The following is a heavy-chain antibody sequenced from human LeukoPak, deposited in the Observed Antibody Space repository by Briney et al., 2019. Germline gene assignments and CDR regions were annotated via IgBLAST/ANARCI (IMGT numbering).Heavy chain of an antibody. CDR1: GFTFSSYW. V-gene: IGHV3-74*01. Sequence: GGSLRLSCAASGFTFSSYWMHWGRQAPGEGLVWVSRINSDGSSTTYADSVKGRFTISRDNAKNTLYLQMNSLRAEDTAVYYCARSGSYLGDYWGQGTLVTVSS. J-gene: IGHJ4*02. CDR3: ARSGSYLGDY. CDR2: INSDGSST. D-gene: IGHD1-26*01.